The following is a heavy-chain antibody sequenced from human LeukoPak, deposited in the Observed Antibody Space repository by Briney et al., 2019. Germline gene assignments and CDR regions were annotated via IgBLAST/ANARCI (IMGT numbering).Heavy chain of an antibody. J-gene: IGHJ4*02. CDR1: GFTFSSYG. V-gene: IGHV3-30*18. CDR2: ISYDGSNK. CDR3: AKENTKTPIRPGEATVTKGYFDY. D-gene: IGHD4-17*01. Sequence: GGSLRLSCVASGFTFSSYGMHWVRQAPGKGLEWVAVISYDGSNKYYADSVKGRFTISRDNSKNTLYLQMNSLRAEDTAVYYCAKENTKTPIRPGEATVTKGYFDYWGQGTLVTVPS.